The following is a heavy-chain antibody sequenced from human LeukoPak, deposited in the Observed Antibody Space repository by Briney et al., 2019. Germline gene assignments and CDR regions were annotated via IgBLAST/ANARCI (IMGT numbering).Heavy chain of an antibody. Sequence: SETLSLTCTVSGGSISTYYWSWIRQPPGKGLEWIGYIDYTGSTNYNPSLKSRLTISIDTSENQFSLKLTSVTAADTAMYYCARGYSSGRCDYWGQGTLVTVSS. CDR2: IDYTGST. CDR3: ARGYSSGRCDY. CDR1: GGSISTYY. J-gene: IGHJ4*02. D-gene: IGHD6-19*01. V-gene: IGHV4-59*12.